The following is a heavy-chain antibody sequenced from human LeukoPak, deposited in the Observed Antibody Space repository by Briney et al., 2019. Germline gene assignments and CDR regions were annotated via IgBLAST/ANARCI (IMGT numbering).Heavy chain of an antibody. J-gene: IGHJ4*02. D-gene: IGHD3-22*01. Sequence: PGGSLRLSCAASGFTFSSYGMHWVRQAPGKGLEWVAFIRYDGSNKYYADSVKGRFTISRDNSKNTLYLQMNSLRAEDTAVYYCAKGYDSSGYYSPLGYWGQGTLVTVSS. CDR1: GFTFSSYG. V-gene: IGHV3-30*02. CDR2: IRYDGSNK. CDR3: AKGYDSSGYYSPLGY.